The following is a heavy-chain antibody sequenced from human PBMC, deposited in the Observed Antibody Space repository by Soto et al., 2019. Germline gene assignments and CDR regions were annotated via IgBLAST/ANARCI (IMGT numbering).Heavy chain of an antibody. D-gene: IGHD3-22*01. CDR1: GFTFSSYA. V-gene: IGHV3-23*01. CDR2: ISGSGGST. J-gene: IGHJ4*02. CDR3: AKQGDYYDSSGYQDY. Sequence: EVQLLESGGGLVQPGGSLRLSCADSGFTFSSYAMSWVRQAPGKGLEWVSAISGSGGSTYYADSVKGRFTISRDNSKNTLYLQMNSLRAEDTAVYYCAKQGDYYDSSGYQDYWGQGTLVTVSS.